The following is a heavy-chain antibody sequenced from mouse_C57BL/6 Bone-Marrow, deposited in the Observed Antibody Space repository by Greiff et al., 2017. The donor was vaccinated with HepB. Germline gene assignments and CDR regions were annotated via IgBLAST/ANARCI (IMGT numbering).Heavy chain of an antibody. CDR2: INSDGGST. CDR3: ARHDGYYFYYAMDY. CDR1: EYEFPSHD. J-gene: IGHJ4*01. D-gene: IGHD2-3*01. V-gene: IGHV5-2*01. Sequence: DVKLVESGGGLVQPGESLKLSCESNEYEFPSHDMSWVRKTPEKRLELVAAINSDGGSTYYPDTMERRFIISRDNTKKTLYLQMSSLRSGDTALYYCARHDGYYFYYAMDYWGQGTSVTVSS.